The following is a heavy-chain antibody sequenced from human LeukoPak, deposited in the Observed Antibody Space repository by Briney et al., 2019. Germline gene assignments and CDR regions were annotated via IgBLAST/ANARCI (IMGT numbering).Heavy chain of an antibody. CDR3: AKALVGATAHAFDI. V-gene: IGHV3-23*01. CDR2: ITGSGGST. D-gene: IGHD1-26*01. Sequence: PGGSLRLSCAASGFTLSNYGMNWVRQAPGKGLEWVSAITGSGGSTYYADSVKGRFTISRDNSKNTLYLQMNSLRAEDTAVYYCAKALVGATAHAFDIWGQGTMVTVSS. J-gene: IGHJ3*02. CDR1: GFTLSNYG.